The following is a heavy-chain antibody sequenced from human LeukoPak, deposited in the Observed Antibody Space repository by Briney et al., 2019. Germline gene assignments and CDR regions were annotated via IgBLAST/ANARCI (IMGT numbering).Heavy chain of an antibody. CDR2: ISSSSSYI. CDR3: ARQITDIVVVPAAIP. CDR1: GFTLSSYS. D-gene: IGHD2-2*02. V-gene: IGHV3-21*01. J-gene: IGHJ5*02. Sequence: GGSLRLSCAASGFTLSSYSMNWVRQAPGKGLEWVSSISSSSSYIYYADSVKGRFTISRDNAKNSLYLQMNSLRAEDTAAYYCARQITDIVVVPAAIPWGQGTLVTVSS.